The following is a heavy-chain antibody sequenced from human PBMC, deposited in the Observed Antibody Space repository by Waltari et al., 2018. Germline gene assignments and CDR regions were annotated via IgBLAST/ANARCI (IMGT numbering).Heavy chain of an antibody. CDR1: GFTFNNYS. D-gene: IGHD6-19*01. CDR2: ISKKGDGT. CDR3: GCPSWSIEVPGTYS. V-gene: IGHV3-64D*06. Sequence: EVQLLESGGGWVQPGGSLKLSCSASGFTFNNYSMHWVRQPPGNRIEYVSAISKKGDGTFYADSVKGRFFVSRDNSKNELYLQMSSLTTEDTAVYYCGCPSWSIEVPGTYSWGQGALVTVSS. J-gene: IGHJ4*02.